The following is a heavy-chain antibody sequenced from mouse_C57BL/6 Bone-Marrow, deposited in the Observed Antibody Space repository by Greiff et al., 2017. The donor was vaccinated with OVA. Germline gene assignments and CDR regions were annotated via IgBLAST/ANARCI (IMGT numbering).Heavy chain of an antibody. V-gene: IGHV1-61*01. D-gene: IGHD2-3*01. CDR3: AREGIDDGFAY. J-gene: IGHJ3*01. Sequence: QVQLQQPGAELVRPGSSVKLSCKASGYTFTSYWMDWVKQRPGQGLEWIGNINPSDSETHYNQKFKNKATLTVDKSSSTAYMQLSSLTSEDSAVYYCAREGIDDGFAYWGQGTLVTVSA. CDR1: GYTFTSYW. CDR2: INPSDSET.